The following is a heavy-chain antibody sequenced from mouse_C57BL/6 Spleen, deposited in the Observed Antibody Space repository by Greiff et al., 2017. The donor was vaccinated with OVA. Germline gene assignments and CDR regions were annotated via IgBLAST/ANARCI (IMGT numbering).Heavy chain of an antibody. D-gene: IGHD2-3*01. CDR3: TMGDGYSGFDY. J-gene: IGHJ2*01. CDR1: GFNIKDDY. V-gene: IGHV14-4*01. Sequence: VQLQQSGAELVRPGASVKLSCTASGFNIKDDYMHWVKQRPEQGLEWIGWIDPENGDTEYASKFQGKATITADTSSNTAYLQLSSLTSEDTAVYYCTMGDGYSGFDYWGQGTPLTVSS. CDR2: IDPENGDT.